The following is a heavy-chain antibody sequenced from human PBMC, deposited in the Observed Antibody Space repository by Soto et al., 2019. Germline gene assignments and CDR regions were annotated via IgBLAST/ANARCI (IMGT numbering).Heavy chain of an antibody. J-gene: IGHJ5*02. CDR3: ASQFCSGGACFNWFDP. V-gene: IGHV4-30-4*01. D-gene: IGHD2-21*02. CDR2: IFDSGIT. Sequence: QEQLQESGPGLVKPSQTLSLTCTVSGGSIRSSLYYWSWIRQPPGKGLEWIGYIFDSGITHYNPSLKSRVAMSVDTFKNQFSLNPTYVTAADTAVYFCASQFCSGGACFNWFDPWGHGTLVTVSS. CDR1: GGSIRSSLYY.